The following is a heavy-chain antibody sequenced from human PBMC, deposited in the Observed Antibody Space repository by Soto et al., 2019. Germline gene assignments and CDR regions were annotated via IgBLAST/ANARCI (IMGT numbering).Heavy chain of an antibody. CDR1: DFSISSGSY. Sequence: PSETLSLTSTGSDFSISSGSYWGWIRQPPGKEPEWIAGIYHGGTTFYNPSLKSRVTVSVDKSNNQFSLKLRSVTAADTAVYYCAKAHVIVVAGSTFDYWGPRTLVTVTS. D-gene: IGHD6-19*01. V-gene: IGHV4-38-2*02. CDR2: IYHGGTT. J-gene: IGHJ4*01. CDR3: AKAHVIVVAGSTFDY.